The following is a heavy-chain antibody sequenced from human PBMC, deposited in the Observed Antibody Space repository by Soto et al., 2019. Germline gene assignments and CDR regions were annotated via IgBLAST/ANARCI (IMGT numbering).Heavy chain of an antibody. CDR2: IYPGDSDT. CDR3: ARLVVVPSDAFDI. Sequence: PGESLKISCKGSGYSFTSYWIVWVRQMPGKGLEWMGIIYPGDSDTRYSPSFQGQVTISADKSISTAYLQWSSLKASDTAMYYCARLVVVPSDAFDIWGQGTMVTVSS. CDR1: GYSFTSYW. V-gene: IGHV5-51*01. D-gene: IGHD2-2*01. J-gene: IGHJ3*02.